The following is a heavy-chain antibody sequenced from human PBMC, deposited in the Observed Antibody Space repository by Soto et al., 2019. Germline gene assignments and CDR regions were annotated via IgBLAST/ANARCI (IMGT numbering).Heavy chain of an antibody. V-gene: IGHV1-18*01. D-gene: IGHD4-17*01. Sequence: QVQLVQSGAEVKKPGASVKVSCKASGYTFTSYGISWVRQAPGQGLEWMGWISAYNGNTNYAQKLQGRGTMTTDTSTSTAYMELGSLRSDDTAVYCCASDKPQEIHYGDYGNYYYGMYVWGQGTTVTVSS. CDR1: GYTFTSYG. J-gene: IGHJ6*02. CDR2: ISAYNGNT. CDR3: ASDKPQEIHYGDYGNYYYGMYV.